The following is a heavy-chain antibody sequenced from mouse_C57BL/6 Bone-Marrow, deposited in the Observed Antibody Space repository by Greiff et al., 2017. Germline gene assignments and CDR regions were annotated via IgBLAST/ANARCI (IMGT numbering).Heavy chain of an antibody. D-gene: IGHD2-1*01. CDR1: GFTFTDYY. CDR3: ASLYGIGYFEV. V-gene: IGHV7-3*01. Sequence: EVKLVESGGGLVQPGGSLSLSCAASGFTFTDYYMSWVRQPPGKALEWLACIRNKANGYSTEYSESVKGRFTISRDNSQSILYLQMNALRAEDSATYDCASLYGIGYFEVWGTGTTVTVAS. CDR2: IRNKANGYST. J-gene: IGHJ1*03.